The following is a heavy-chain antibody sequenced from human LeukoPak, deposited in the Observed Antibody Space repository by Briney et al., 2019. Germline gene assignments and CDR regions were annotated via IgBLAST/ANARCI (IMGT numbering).Heavy chain of an antibody. J-gene: IGHJ3*02. CDR1: GDSISPYC. CDR3: ARREPAAYGSGNAFDI. Sequence: SETLSLTCTVSGDSISPYCWSWIRQPPGKGLEWIGYIYHSGSTYYNPSLKSRVTISVDRSKNQFSLKLSSVTAADTAVYYCARREPAAYGSGNAFDIWGQGTMVTVSS. CDR2: IYHSGST. V-gene: IGHV4-30-2*01. D-gene: IGHD3-10*01.